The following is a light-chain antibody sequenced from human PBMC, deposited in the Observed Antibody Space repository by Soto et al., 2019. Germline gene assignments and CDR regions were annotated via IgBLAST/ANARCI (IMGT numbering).Light chain of an antibody. Sequence: IQLTQSPSSLSASVIGRVTMTFRASQSVDSWLAWYQQKPGKAPKLLISDASSLESGVPSRLSGSGSGTEFTLTISSLRTDDFATYYCQQYNGPVTFGQGTRLEIK. J-gene: IGKJ5*01. V-gene: IGKV1-5*01. CDR2: DAS. CDR1: QSVDSW. CDR3: QQYNGPVT.